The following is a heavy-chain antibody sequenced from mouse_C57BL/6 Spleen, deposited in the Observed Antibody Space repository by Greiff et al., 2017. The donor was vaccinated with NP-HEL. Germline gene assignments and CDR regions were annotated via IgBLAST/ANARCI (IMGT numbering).Heavy chain of an antibody. J-gene: IGHJ1*03. Sequence: EVKLMESGGGLVQPKGSLKLSCAASGFSFNTYAMNWVRQAPGKGLEWVARIRSKSNNYATYYADSVKDRFTISRDDSERMLYLQMNNLKTEDTAMYYCVRHTPLVTTDSRRDWYFDVWGTGTTVTVSS. CDR3: VRHTPLVTTDSRRDWYFDV. CDR2: IRSKSNNYAT. CDR1: GFSFNTYA. D-gene: IGHD2-12*01. V-gene: IGHV10-1*01.